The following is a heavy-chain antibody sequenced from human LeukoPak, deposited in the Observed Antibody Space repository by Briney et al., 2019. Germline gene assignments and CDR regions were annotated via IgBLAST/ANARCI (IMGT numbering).Heavy chain of an antibody. CDR2: IIPIFGTA. CDR1: GGTFSSYA. CDR3: ARGGLGTSPKHHDAFDI. V-gene: IGHV1-69*05. J-gene: IGHJ3*02. D-gene: IGHD3-10*01. Sequence: ASVKVSCKASGGTFSSYAISWVRQAPGQGLEWMGGIIPIFGTANYAQKFQGRVTITTDESTSTAYMELSGLRSEDTAVYYCARGGLGTSPKHHDAFDIWGQGTMVTVSS.